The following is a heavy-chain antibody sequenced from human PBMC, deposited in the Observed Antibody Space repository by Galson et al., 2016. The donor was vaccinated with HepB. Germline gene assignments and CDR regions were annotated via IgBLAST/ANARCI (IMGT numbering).Heavy chain of an antibody. Sequence: SLRLSCAASGFTFSDYYMSWIRQAPGKGLEWVSYISSSSSYTNYADSVKGRFTISRDNAKNSLYLQMNSLRAEDTAVYYCARAKWGYSDYDGPDAFDIWGQGTMVTVSS. CDR1: GFTFSDYY. V-gene: IGHV3-11*05. J-gene: IGHJ3*02. D-gene: IGHD5-12*01. CDR2: ISSSSSYT. CDR3: ARAKWGYSDYDGPDAFDI.